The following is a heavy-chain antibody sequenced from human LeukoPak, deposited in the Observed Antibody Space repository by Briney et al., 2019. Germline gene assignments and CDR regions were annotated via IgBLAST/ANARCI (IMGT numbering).Heavy chain of an antibody. CDR1: GYTFTSYY. Sequence: ASVKVSCKASGYTFTSYYMHWVRQAPGQGLEWMGIIDPSGGSTSYAQKFQGRVTMTRDMSTSTVYMELSSLRSEDTAVYYCARSPNPHLYYDFWSGGYYYYYMDVWGKGTTVTVSS. J-gene: IGHJ6*03. V-gene: IGHV1-46*01. CDR2: IDPSGGST. D-gene: IGHD3-3*01. CDR3: ARSPNPHLYYDFWSGGYYYYYMDV.